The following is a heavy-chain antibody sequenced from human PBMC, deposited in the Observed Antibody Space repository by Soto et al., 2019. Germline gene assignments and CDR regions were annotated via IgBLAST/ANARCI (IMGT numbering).Heavy chain of an antibody. CDR1: GFTFSSYG. D-gene: IGHD3-10*01. CDR3: ARDGGGYYFDY. J-gene: IGHJ4*02. CDR2: IWYDGSNK. Sequence: QVQLVESGGGVVQPGRSLRLSCAASGFTFSSYGMHWVRQAPGKGLEWVAIIWYDGSNKYYADSVKGRFTISRDNYKNTLYLQMNSLRAEDTAVYYCARDGGGYYFDYWGQGTLVTVSS. V-gene: IGHV3-33*01.